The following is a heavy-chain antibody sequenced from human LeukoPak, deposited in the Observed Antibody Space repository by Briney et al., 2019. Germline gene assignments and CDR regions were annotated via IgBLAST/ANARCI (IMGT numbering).Heavy chain of an antibody. CDR2: IYYSGST. CDR1: GGSISSSSYY. V-gene: IGHV4-39*01. Sequence: PSGTLSLNCTVSGGSISSSSYYWVWICQPPGKGLEWIGSIYYSGSTYYNPSLKSRVTISVDTSKNQFSLKLSSVTAADTAVYYCATPLQDTWSGYSYFDYWGQGTLVTVSS. D-gene: IGHD3-3*01. J-gene: IGHJ4*02. CDR3: ATPLQDTWSGYSYFDY.